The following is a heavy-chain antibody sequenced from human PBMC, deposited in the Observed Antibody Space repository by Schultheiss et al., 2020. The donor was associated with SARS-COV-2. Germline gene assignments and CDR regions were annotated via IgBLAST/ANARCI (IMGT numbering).Heavy chain of an antibody. Sequence: ASVKVSCKASGYTFTSYWIGWVRQAPGQGLEWMGWISAYNGNTNYAQKLQGRVTMTTDTSTSTAYMELRSLRSDDTAVYYCAREDYGDYLNWFDPWGQGTLVTVSS. CDR3: AREDYGDYLNWFDP. J-gene: IGHJ5*02. CDR2: ISAYNGNT. V-gene: IGHV1-18*04. CDR1: GYTFTSYW. D-gene: IGHD4-17*01.